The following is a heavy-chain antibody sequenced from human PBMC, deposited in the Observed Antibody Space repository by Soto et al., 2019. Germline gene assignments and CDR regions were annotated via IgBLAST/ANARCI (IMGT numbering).Heavy chain of an antibody. J-gene: IGHJ6*02. CDR2: IYYSGST. CDR3: AREGYSSGYYYYYGMDV. CDR1: GGSISSYY. D-gene: IGHD3-22*01. V-gene: IGHV4-59*01. Sequence: QVQLQESGPGLVKPSETLSLTCTVSGGSISSYYWSWIRQPPGKGLEWIGYIYYSGSTNYNPSLKSRVTISVDTSKNQFSLKLSSVTAADTAVYYCAREGYSSGYYYYYGMDVWGHGTTVTVSS.